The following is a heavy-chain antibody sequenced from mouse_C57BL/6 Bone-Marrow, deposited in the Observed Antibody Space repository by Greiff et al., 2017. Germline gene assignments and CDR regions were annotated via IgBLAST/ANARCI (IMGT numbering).Heavy chain of an antibody. CDR2: IYPRDGST. CDR3: ARLEFDGSSGDWYFDV. D-gene: IGHD1-1*01. CDR1: GYTFTSYD. V-gene: IGHV1-85*01. Sequence: QVQLKESGPELVKPGASVKLSCKASGYTFTSYDINWVKQRPGQGLEWIGWIYPRDGSTKYNEKFKGKATLTVDTSSITAYMELHSLTSVDSAVYFCARLEFDGSSGDWYFDVWGTGTTVTVSS. J-gene: IGHJ1*03.